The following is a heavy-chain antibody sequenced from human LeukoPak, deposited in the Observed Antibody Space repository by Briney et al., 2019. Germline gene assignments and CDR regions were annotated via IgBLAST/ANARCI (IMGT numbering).Heavy chain of an antibody. Sequence: SVKVSCKASGGTFSSYAISWVRQAPGQGLEWMGRIIPILGIANYAQKFQGRVTITADKSTSTAYMELSSLRSEDTAVYYCARQRVRELTLLHFDYWGQGTLLTVSP. CDR1: GGTFSSYA. D-gene: IGHD2/OR15-2a*01. J-gene: IGHJ4*02. V-gene: IGHV1-69*04. CDR3: ARQRVRELTLLHFDY. CDR2: IIPILGIA.